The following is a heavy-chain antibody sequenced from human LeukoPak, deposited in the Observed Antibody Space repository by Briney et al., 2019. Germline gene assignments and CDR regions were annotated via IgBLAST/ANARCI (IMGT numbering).Heavy chain of an antibody. CDR2: INSDGSST. CDR3: AKDGDSSGWLGPPPLDY. V-gene: IGHV3-74*01. CDR1: GFTFSRYW. J-gene: IGHJ4*02. Sequence: GGSLRLSCAASGFTFSRYWMHWVRQAPGKGLVWVSRINSDGSSTSYADSVKGRFTISRDNAKNTLYLQMNSLRAEDTALYYCAKDGDSSGWLGPPPLDYWGQGTLVTVSS. D-gene: IGHD6-19*01.